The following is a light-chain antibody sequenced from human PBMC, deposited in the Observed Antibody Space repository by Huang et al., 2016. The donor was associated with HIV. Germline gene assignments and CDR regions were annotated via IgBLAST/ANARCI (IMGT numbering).Light chain of an antibody. Sequence: IQMTQSPSSLSASVGDRVTITCRASQSISSDLSWHQQKPGEAPKLLIYGASGLQAGVPSRFSGSGSGTDFTLTINNLQPEDFATYYCQQSYNTPLTFGGGTEVEI. CDR2: GAS. CDR1: QSISSD. CDR3: QQSYNTPLT. J-gene: IGKJ4*01. V-gene: IGKV1-39*01.